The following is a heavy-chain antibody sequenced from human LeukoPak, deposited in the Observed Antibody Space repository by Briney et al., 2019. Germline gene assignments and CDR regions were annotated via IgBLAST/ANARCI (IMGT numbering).Heavy chain of an antibody. CDR2: ISSNGGST. J-gene: IGHJ6*03. CDR1: GFTFSSYA. Sequence: PGGSLRLSCAASGFTFSSYAMHWVRQAPGKGLEYASAISSNGGSTYYANSVKGRFTISRDNSKNTLYLQMGSLRAEDMAVYYCARAGYSWAGYYYYMDVWGKGTTVTVSS. V-gene: IGHV3-64*01. D-gene: IGHD5-18*01. CDR3: ARAGYSWAGYYYYMDV.